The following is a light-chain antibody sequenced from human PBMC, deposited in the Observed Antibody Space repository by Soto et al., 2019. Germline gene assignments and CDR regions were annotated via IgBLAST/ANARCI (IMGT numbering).Light chain of an antibody. CDR2: EVT. CDR3: ASYAGTKLFV. CDR1: SSDVGFSNF. J-gene: IGLJ1*01. V-gene: IGLV2-8*01. Sequence: QSALTQPPSASGSPGQSLTISCTGTSSDVGFSNFVSWYQQRPGKAPKLVIYEVTKRPSGVPDRFSGSKSGSTASLTVSGLQADDEADYYCASYAGTKLFVFGSGTKVTV.